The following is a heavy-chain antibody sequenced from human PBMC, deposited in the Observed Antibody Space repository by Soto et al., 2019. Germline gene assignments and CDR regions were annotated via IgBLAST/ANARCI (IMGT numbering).Heavy chain of an antibody. Sequence: PSETLSLTCTVSGASISSSDHYWGWIRQPPGKGLEWIGTIYYSEITYYNPSLKSRVTISVDTSKNQFSLKLNSVTAADTAVYLCGTPLSDNYDTFGNFDSWGQGTLVTVSS. V-gene: IGHV4-39*01. CDR3: GTPLSDNYDTFGNFDS. D-gene: IGHD3-10*01. CDR1: GASISSSDHY. CDR2: IYYSEIT. J-gene: IGHJ4*02.